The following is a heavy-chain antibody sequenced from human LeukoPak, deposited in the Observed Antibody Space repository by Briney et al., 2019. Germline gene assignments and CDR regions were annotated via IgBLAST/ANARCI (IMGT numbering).Heavy chain of an antibody. CDR1: GGSFSGYY. J-gene: IGHJ5*02. Sequence: SETLSLTCAVYGGSFSGYYWSWIRQPPGKGLEWIGEINHSGSTNYNPSLKSRVTISVDTSKNQFSLKLSSVTAADTAVYYCARDLFARMVRGVPLQAFDPCGQGTLVTVSS. CDR3: ARDLFARMVRGVPLQAFDP. CDR2: INHSGST. D-gene: IGHD3-10*01. V-gene: IGHV4-34*01.